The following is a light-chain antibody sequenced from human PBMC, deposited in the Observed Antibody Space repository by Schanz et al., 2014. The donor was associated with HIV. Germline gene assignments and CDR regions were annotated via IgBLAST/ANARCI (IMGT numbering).Light chain of an antibody. J-gene: IGLJ2*01. CDR2: EVT. CDR1: NSDVGGHNY. Sequence: QSVLTQPPSASGSPGQSVTISCTGTNSDVGGHNYVSWFQQHPGKAPRLIIYEVTKRPSGVPDRFSGSKSGNTASLIVSGLQAEDEAEYYCSSYAGSNNLVFGGGTKLTVL. V-gene: IGLV2-8*01. CDR3: SSYAGSNNLV.